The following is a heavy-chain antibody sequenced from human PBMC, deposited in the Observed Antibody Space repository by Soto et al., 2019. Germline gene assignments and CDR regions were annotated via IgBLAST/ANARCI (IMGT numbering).Heavy chain of an antibody. Sequence: QVQLVQSGAEVKKPGASVKVSCKASGYTFTSYYMHWVRQAPGQGLEWMGIINPSGGSTSYAQTFQGRVTMTRDTSTSTVYMELSSLRSEDTAVYYCARVAPYYDFWSGYYTGIAPSYYYGMDVWGQGTTVTVSS. D-gene: IGHD3-3*01. V-gene: IGHV1-46*01. J-gene: IGHJ6*02. CDR1: GYTFTSYY. CDR3: ARVAPYYDFWSGYYTGIAPSYYYGMDV. CDR2: INPSGGST.